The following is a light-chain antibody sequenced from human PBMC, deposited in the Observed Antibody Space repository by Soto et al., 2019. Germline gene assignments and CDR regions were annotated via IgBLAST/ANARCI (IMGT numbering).Light chain of an antibody. V-gene: IGLV2-14*01. Sequence: QSALTQPASVSGSPGQSISISCTGNSSDVGGYKYVSWYQQHPGKAPKLMIYDVNNRPSGVSDRFSGSKSGNTASLTISGLQAEAEADYYCSSYTSSSTLVFGTGTKLTVL. J-gene: IGLJ1*01. CDR2: DVN. CDR1: SSDVGGYKY. CDR3: SSYTSSSTLV.